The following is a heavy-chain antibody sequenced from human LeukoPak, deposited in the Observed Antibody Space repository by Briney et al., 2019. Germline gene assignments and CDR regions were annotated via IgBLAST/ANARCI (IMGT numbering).Heavy chain of an antibody. CDR1: GYSISSGYY. J-gene: IGHJ6*03. D-gene: IGHD6-6*01. V-gene: IGHV4-61*01. Sequence: PSETLSLTCTVSGYSISSGYYWSWIRQPPGKGLEWIGYIYYSGSTNYNPSLKSRVTISVDTSKNQFSLKLSSVTAADTAVYYCARGKPEYSSSPINNYYYYYYYMDVWGKGTTVTVSS. CDR2: IYYSGST. CDR3: ARGKPEYSSSPINNYYYYYYYMDV.